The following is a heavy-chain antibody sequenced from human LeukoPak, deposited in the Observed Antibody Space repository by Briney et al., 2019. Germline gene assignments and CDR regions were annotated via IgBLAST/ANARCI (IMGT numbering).Heavy chain of an antibody. V-gene: IGHV3-7*01. CDR2: MKPDGSHK. CDR3: ARAPLRHTWFQFFDY. D-gene: IGHD3-9*01. J-gene: IGHJ4*02. Sequence: MKWVXXAPGKGVEGVALMKPDGSHKYYVESLNCPFTISRHNPKNSLYLQINSLRAEDTAVYYCARAPLRHTWFQFFDYWGQGTLVTVSS.